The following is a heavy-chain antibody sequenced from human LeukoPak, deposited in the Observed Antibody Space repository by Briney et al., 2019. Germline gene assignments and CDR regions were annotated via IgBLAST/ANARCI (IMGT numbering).Heavy chain of an antibody. V-gene: IGHV2-5*02. CDR1: GFSLSTSGVG. D-gene: IGHD5-18*01. J-gene: IGHJ3*02. CDR2: IYWDDDK. Sequence: ESGPTLVNPTQTLTLTCTFSGFSLSTSGVGVGWIRQPPGKALEWLALIYWDDDKRYSPSLKSRLTITKDTSKNQVVLTMTNMDPVDTATYYCAHSYPSINVDTAMDRSSAFDIWGQGTMVTVSS. CDR3: AHSYPSINVDTAMDRSSAFDI.